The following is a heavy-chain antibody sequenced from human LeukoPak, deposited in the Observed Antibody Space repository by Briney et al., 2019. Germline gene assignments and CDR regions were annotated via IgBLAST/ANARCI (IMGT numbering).Heavy chain of an antibody. CDR3: ARVGRSYYYDSKGENWFDP. J-gene: IGHJ5*02. CDR2: INPNSGGT. Sequence: VASVKVSCKASGYTFTNYHMNWVRQAPGQGLEWMGWINPNSGGTNYAQKFQGRVTMTRDTSISTAYMELSRLRSDDTAVYYCARVGRSYYYDSKGENWFDPWGQGTLVTVSS. V-gene: IGHV1-2*02. CDR1: GYTFTNYH. D-gene: IGHD3-22*01.